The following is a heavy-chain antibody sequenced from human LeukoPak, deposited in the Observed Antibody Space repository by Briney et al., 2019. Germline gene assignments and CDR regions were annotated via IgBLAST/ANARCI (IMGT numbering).Heavy chain of an antibody. J-gene: IGHJ5*02. V-gene: IGHV1-69*06. D-gene: IGHD3-10*01. CDR3: ARAITMVRGVIHWFDP. CDR1: GGTFSSYA. CDR2: IIPIFGTA. Sequence: SVKVSCKASGGTFSSYAISWVRQAPGQGLEWMGGIIPIFGTANYAQKFQGRLTITADKSTSTAYMELSSLRSEDTAVYYCARAITMVRGVIHWFDPWGQGTLVTVSS.